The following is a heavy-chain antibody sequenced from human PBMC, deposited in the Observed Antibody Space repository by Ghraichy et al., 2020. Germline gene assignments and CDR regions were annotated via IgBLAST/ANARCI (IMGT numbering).Heavy chain of an antibody. V-gene: IGHV4-59*08. J-gene: IGHJ2*01. Sequence: SETLSLTCTVSGGSISSYYWSWIRQPPGKGLEWIGYIYYSGSTNYNPSLKSRVTISVDTSKNQFSLKLSSVTAADTAVYYCARLVHYDSSGYYGLWYFDLWGRGTLVTVSS. CDR2: IYYSGST. CDR1: GGSISSYY. CDR3: ARLVHYDSSGYYGLWYFDL. D-gene: IGHD3-22*01.